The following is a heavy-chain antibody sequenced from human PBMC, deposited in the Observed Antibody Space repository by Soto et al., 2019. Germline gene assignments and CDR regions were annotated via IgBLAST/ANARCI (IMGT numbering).Heavy chain of an antibody. CDR1: GFTFSNAW. D-gene: IGHD6-6*01. V-gene: IGHV3-15*01. CDR3: TTDDPINKY. CDR2: IKSKTNGGTT. Sequence: GGSLRLSCVASGFTFSNAWMSWVRQAPGKGLEWVGRIKSKTNGGTTDYAAPVKGRFAISRDDSKNTVYLQMNSLKTEDTAVYYCTTDDPINKYWGQGTLVTVSS. J-gene: IGHJ4*02.